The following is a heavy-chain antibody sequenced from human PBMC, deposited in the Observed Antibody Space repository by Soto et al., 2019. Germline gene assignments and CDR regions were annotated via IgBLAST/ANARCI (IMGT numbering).Heavy chain of an antibody. J-gene: IGHJ4*02. CDR2: IIPIFGTA. Sequence: QVQLVQSGAEVKKPGSSVKVSCKASGGTFSSYAISWVRQAPGQGLEWMGGIIPIFGTANYAQKFQGRVTITADESTSTAYMELSSLRSEDTAVYYCASPKGGADILTGSMEGSFDYWGQGTLVTVSS. CDR3: ASPKGGADILTGSMEGSFDY. V-gene: IGHV1-69*01. D-gene: IGHD3-9*01. CDR1: GGTFSSYA.